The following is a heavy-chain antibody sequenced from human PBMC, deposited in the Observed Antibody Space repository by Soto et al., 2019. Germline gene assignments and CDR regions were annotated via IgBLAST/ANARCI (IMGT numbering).Heavy chain of an antibody. CDR1: RGIFSCYA. CDR3: ARVGGVGAPPGADY. D-gene: IGHD1-26*01. Sequence: GPSGTVSCKASRGIFSCYAMSCLRQSPGQGLEWMGAVIPVLGQAYYAQAVQDRVTITADESTRTAYMELSSLTSEDTAVYFCARVGGVGAPPGADYWGQGTLVTVSS. V-gene: IGHV1-69*13. CDR2: VIPVLGQA. J-gene: IGHJ4*02.